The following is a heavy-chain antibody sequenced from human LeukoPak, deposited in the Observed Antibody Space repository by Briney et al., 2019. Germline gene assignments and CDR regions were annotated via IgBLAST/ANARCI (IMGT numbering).Heavy chain of an antibody. J-gene: IGHJ4*02. V-gene: IGHV4-39*01. Sequence: SETLSLTCTVSGGSITTTDYYWGWIRQPPGKGLEWIRTIFYSGTTFYNPSLKSRITMSVDTSKNQFSLKLSSVTAADTAVYYCASGSTGYSRSWFLRGQGTLVTVSS. D-gene: IGHD6-13*01. CDR2: IFYSGTT. CDR3: ASGSTGYSRSWFL. CDR1: GGSITTTDYY.